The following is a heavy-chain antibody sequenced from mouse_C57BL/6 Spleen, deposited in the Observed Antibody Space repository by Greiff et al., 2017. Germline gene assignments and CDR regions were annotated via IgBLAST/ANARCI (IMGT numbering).Heavy chain of an antibody. CDR2: ISYDGSN. Sequence: EVQLVESGPGLVKPSQSLSLTCSVTGYSITSGYYWNWIRQFPGNKLEWMGYISYDGSNNYNPSLKNRISITRDTSKNQFFLKLNSVTTEDTATYYCARELDYYAMDYWGQGTSVTVSS. J-gene: IGHJ4*01. V-gene: IGHV3-6*01. CDR1: GYSITSGYY. CDR3: ARELDYYAMDY.